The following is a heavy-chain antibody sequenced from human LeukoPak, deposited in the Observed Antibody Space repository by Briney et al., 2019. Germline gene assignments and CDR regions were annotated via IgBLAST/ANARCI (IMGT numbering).Heavy chain of an antibody. J-gene: IGHJ4*02. CDR3: AREGKYYDILTGYYTSQYDY. CDR2: IKQDGSEK. Sequence: GGSLRLSCAASGFTFSTYAMHWVRQAPGKGLEWVANIKQDGSEKYYVDSVKGRFTISRDNAKNSLYLQMNSLRAEDTAVYYCAREGKYYDILTGYYTSQYDYWGQGTLVTVSS. D-gene: IGHD3-9*01. V-gene: IGHV3-7*01. CDR1: GFTFSTYA.